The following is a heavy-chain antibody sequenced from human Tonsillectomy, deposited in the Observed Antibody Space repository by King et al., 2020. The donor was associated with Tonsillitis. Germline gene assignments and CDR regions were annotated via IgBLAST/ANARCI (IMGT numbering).Heavy chain of an antibody. CDR3: AKDRGPNYYESGGYYPDAFDT. J-gene: IGHJ3*02. CDR2: IGGSGTNT. CDR1: GLTFNNYA. Sequence: VQLVESGGGLVQPGGSLRLSCAASGLTFNNYAMNWVRQAPGKGLEWVSSIGGSGTNTYYAASVKGRFTISRDNSKNTMSLQRNSLRAEDTAVYYCAKDRGPNYYESGGYYPDAFDTWGQGTMVTVSS. V-gene: IGHV3-23*04. D-gene: IGHD3-22*01.